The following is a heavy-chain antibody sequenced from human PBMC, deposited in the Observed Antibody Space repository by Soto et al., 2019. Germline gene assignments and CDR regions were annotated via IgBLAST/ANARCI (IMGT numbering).Heavy chain of an antibody. D-gene: IGHD6-13*01. J-gene: IGHJ5*02. Sequence: GVSVKVCCEASRYTFTSYGISWVRQAPGQGLEWMGWISAYNGNTNYAQKLQGRVTMTTDTSTSTAYMELRSLRSDDTAVYYCAREDGAAAELDPWGQRTLVTVHS. CDR2: ISAYNGNT. CDR1: RYTFTSYG. CDR3: AREDGAAAELDP. V-gene: IGHV1-18*01.